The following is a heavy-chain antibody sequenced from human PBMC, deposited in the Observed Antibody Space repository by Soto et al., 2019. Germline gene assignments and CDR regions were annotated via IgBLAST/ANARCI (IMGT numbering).Heavy chain of an antibody. CDR2: IKSKTDGGTI. J-gene: IGHJ6*02. CDR3: VNSGYYQGVDV. Sequence: EVQLVESGGGLGKPGGSLRLSCEASGLTFTNAWMTWVRQAPGKGLEWVGRIKSKTDGGTIDYAAPVKGRFSISRDDSKNTLCLQMNSLKTEDTAVYYCVNSGYYQGVDVWGQGTTVIVSS. CDR1: GLTFTNAW. D-gene: IGHD1-20*01. V-gene: IGHV3-15*07.